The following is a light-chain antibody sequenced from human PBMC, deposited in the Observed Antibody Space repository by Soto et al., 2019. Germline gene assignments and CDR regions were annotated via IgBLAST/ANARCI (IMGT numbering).Light chain of an antibody. Sequence: EIVMTQSPATLSVSPGERATLSCRASQSVSSSLAWYQQRPGQAPRLLIYGASTRATDIPARFSGSGSGTEFTLTSTNLQSEDFAIYYGQHYNNWSTFGQGTRLEIK. V-gene: IGKV3-15*01. CDR1: QSVSSS. CDR3: QHYNNWST. J-gene: IGKJ5*01. CDR2: GAS.